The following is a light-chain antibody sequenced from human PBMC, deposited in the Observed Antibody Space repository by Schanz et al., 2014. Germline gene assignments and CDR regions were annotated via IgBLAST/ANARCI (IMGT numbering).Light chain of an antibody. CDR2: EVV. J-gene: IGLJ3*02. CDR1: SSDIGRYNY. V-gene: IGLV2-14*01. CDR3: SSYTSSSTRV. Sequence: QSALTQPASVSGSPGQSITISCTGTSSDIGRYNYVSWYQQHPGKAPKLILFEVVKRPTGVPDRFSGSKSGNTASLTISGVQAEDEADYYCSSYTSSSTRVFGGGTKLTVL.